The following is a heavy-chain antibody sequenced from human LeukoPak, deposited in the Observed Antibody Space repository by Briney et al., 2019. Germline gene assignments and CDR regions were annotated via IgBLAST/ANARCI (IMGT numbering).Heavy chain of an antibody. V-gene: IGHV4-4*07. CDR2: IHSTGAT. CDR3: ARGLEVGAGRPLDC. CDR1: GVSINHYY. Sequence: SETLSLTCSVSGVSINHYYWSWIRQPAGKGLEWIGRIHSTGATDYNPSLKSRLTMSVDTSRNEFSVKLNSVTVADTAFYYCARGLEVGAGRPLDCWGQGTLVTVSS. J-gene: IGHJ4*02. D-gene: IGHD1-1*01.